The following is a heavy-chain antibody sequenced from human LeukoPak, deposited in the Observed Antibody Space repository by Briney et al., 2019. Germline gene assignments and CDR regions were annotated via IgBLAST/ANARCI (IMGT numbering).Heavy chain of an antibody. V-gene: IGHV4-4*07. J-gene: IGHJ4*02. CDR2: ILTSGNT. CDR1: GGSVSGYY. Sequence: SETLSLTCTVSGGSVSGYYWSWIRQPAGKGLEWIGRILTSGNTNYNPSLKSRVTMSVDTSKNQFSLKLSSVTAADTAVYYCARQYIYGGRDFDYWGQGTLVTVSS. CDR3: ARQYIYGGRDFDY. D-gene: IGHD5-18*01.